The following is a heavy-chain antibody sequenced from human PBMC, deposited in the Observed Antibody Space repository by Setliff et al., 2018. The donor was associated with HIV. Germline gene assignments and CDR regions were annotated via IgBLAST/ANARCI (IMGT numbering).Heavy chain of an antibody. CDR2: IYYTGSA. CDR3: SADTYDSWDFYNCDY. J-gene: IGHJ4*02. D-gene: IGHD3-22*01. Sequence: LTCSVSGGSISSGGFYWSWIRQHPGKGLEWIGYIYYTGSAYYNPSLKSRVNISVDMSKNQFSLKVNNLKTEDTAVYYCSADTYDSWDFYNCDYWGLGTLVTVSS. CDR1: GGSISSGGFY. V-gene: IGHV4-31*03.